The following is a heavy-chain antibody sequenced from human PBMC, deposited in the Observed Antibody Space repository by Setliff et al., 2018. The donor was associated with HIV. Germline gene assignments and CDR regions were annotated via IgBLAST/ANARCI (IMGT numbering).Heavy chain of an antibody. V-gene: IGHV3-74*01. CDR1: GFTFSSYW. Sequence: GGSLRLSCAASGFTFSSYWMHWVRQAPGKGLVWVSRINSDGSYTSYAESVKGRFTISRDNAKNTLFLQMNSLRAEDTAVYYCARFDDSSGFDYWGQGTLVTVSS. CDR3: ARFDDSSGFDY. CDR2: INSDGSYT. D-gene: IGHD3-22*01. J-gene: IGHJ4*02.